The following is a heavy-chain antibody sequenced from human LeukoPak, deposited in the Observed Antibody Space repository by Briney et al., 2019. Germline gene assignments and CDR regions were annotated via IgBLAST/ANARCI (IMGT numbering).Heavy chain of an antibody. CDR2: IYYSGST. J-gene: IGHJ3*02. D-gene: IGHD5-12*01. CDR3: ASSGGYDSQYAFDI. Sequence: SETLSLTCTVSGGSISTSSYYWGWIRQPPGEGLEWIGSIYYSGSTYYNPSLESRVTISVDTSKNQCSLKLSSVTAADTAVYYCASSGGYDSQYAFDIWGHGTMVTVSS. V-gene: IGHV4-39*01. CDR1: GGSISTSSYY.